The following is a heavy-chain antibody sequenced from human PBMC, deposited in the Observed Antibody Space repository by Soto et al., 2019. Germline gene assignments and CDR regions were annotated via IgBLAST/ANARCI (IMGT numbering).Heavy chain of an antibody. J-gene: IGHJ4*02. D-gene: IGHD4-17*01. CDR1: VVSISSGDYY. V-gene: IGHV4-30-4*01. CDR2: IYYSGST. Sequence: SETLSLTCTFSVVSISSGDYYCSWIRQPPGKGLEWIGYIYYSGSTYYNPSLKSRVTISVDTSKNQFSLKLSSVTAADTAVYYCARSWVTKVLYFEYWGQGTLVTVSS. CDR3: ARSWVTKVLYFEY.